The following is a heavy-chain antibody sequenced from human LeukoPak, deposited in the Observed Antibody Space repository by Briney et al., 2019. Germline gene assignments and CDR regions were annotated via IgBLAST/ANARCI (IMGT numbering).Heavy chain of an antibody. V-gene: IGHV1-8*01. CDR1: GYTFTNND. J-gene: IGHJ4*02. CDR2: MNPNSGNT. Sequence: ASVKVSCKASGYTFTNNDIHWVRQATGQGLEWMGWMNPNSGNTGYAQKFQGRVTMTRNTSISTAYMELSSLRSEDTAVYYCARGAPYGSGSYLGYWGQGTLVTVSS. CDR3: ARGAPYGSGSYLGY. D-gene: IGHD3-10*01.